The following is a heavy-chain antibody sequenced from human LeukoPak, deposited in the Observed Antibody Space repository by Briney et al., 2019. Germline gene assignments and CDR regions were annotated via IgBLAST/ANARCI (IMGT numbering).Heavy chain of an antibody. CDR3: AKDLGGEGGSGFPGQ. D-gene: IGHD3-10*01. J-gene: IGHJ4*02. CDR2: ISGSGGDT. CDR1: GFTFSTYS. V-gene: IGHV3-23*01. Sequence: GGSLRLSCTASGFTFSTYSMTWARQAPGKGPEWVSAISGSGGDTYYADSVKGRFTIYRDNTKNTLYLQMNGLRAEDTAIYYCAKDLGGEGGSGFPGQWGQGTLVTVSS.